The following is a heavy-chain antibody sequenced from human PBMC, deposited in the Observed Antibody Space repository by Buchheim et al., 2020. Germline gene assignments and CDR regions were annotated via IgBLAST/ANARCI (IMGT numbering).Heavy chain of an antibody. D-gene: IGHD6-13*01. CDR2: IYYSGST. CDR3: ARRGTAAAGTDNFDY. V-gene: IGHV4-39*01. J-gene: IGHJ4*02. Sequence: QLQLQESGPGLVKPSETLSLTCTVSGGSISSSSYYWGWIRQPPGKGLEWIGSIYYSGSTYYNPSLKSRVTISVDTSKNQFSLKLSSVTAADTAVYYCARRGTAAAGTDNFDYWGQGTL. CDR1: GGSISSSSYY.